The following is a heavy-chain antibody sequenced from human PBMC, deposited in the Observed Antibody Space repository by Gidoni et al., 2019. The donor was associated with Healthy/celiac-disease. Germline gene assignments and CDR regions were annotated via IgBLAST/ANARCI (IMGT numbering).Heavy chain of an antibody. D-gene: IGHD3-22*01. CDR2: IWYDGSNK. J-gene: IGHJ4*02. Sequence: QVQLVESGGGVVQPGRSLRLSCAASGFTFSSYGMHWVRQAPGKGLEWVAVIWYDGSNKYYADSVKGRFTISRDNSKNTLYLQMNSLRAEDTAVYYCARERASSGYYGYWGQGTLVTVSS. CDR3: ARERASSGYYGY. V-gene: IGHV3-33*01. CDR1: GFTFSSYG.